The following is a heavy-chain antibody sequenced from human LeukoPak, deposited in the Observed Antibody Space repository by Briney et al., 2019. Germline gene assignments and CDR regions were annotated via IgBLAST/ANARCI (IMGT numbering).Heavy chain of an antibody. CDR3: ARVMRNYYDSSGYYPYYGMDV. Sequence: GASVKVSCKASGYTFTSYYMHWVRQAPGQGLEWMGIINPSGGSTSYAQKFQGRVTMTRDTSTSTVYMELSSLRSEDTAVYYCARVMRNYYDSSGYYPYYGMDVWGQGTTVTVS. J-gene: IGHJ6*02. D-gene: IGHD3-22*01. V-gene: IGHV1-46*01. CDR2: INPSGGST. CDR1: GYTFTSYY.